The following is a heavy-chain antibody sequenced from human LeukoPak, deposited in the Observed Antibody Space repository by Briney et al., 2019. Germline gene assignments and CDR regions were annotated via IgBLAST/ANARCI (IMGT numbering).Heavy chain of an antibody. J-gene: IGHJ4*02. V-gene: IGHV5-51*01. CDR2: IYPGDSDT. CDR1: GYSFTNYW. D-gene: IGHD2-15*01. Sequence: GESLKISCKGSGYSFTNYWIGWVRPMPGKGLEWMGIIYPGDSDTRYSPSFQGQVTISADKSISTAYLQWSSLKASDTAMYYCARIGCSGGSCFAFDYWGQGTLVTVSS. CDR3: ARIGCSGGSCFAFDY.